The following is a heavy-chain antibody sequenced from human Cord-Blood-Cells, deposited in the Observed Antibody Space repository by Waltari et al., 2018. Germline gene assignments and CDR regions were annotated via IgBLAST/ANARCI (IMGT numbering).Heavy chain of an antibody. Sequence: QVQLVQSGAEVKKPGSSVKVSCTASGGTFSSYAISWVRQAPGQGLEWMGGIISIFGTANEAQKFQGRVTITANQSTGTAYRGLGSLRTGDTAVYYCASGGGNWGSNWWGQGTLVTVSS. CDR1: GGTFSSYA. D-gene: IGHD7-27*01. CDR3: ASGGGNWGSNW. V-gene: IGHV1-69*01. CDR2: IISIFGTA. J-gene: IGHJ4*02.